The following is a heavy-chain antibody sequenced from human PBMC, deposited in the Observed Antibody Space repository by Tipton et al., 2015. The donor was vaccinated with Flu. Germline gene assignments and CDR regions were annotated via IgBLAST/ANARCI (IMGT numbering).Heavy chain of an antibody. CDR2: VYHGGTT. CDR1: GYSISSRYY. CDR3: ARRDFSNYVSDPKNWFDR. V-gene: IGHV4-38-2*02. D-gene: IGHD4-11*01. J-gene: IGHJ5*02. Sequence: TLSLTCTVSGYSISSRYYWGWIRQPPGKGLEWIGCVYHGGTTYYNPSLKSRVAISLDTFQNQFSLEMRSVTAADMALYYCARRDFSNYVSDPKNWFDRWGQGILVTVFS.